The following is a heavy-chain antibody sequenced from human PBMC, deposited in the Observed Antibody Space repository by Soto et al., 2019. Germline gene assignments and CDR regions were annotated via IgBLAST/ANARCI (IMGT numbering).Heavy chain of an antibody. CDR2: ISGSGGST. Sequence: GGSLRLSCAASGFTFSSYAMSWVRQAPGKGLEWVSAISGSGGSTYYADSVKGRFTISRDNSKNTLYLQMDSLRAEDTAVYYCAKSTKDCSGGSCYSYYYYMDVWGKGTTVTVSS. CDR3: AKSTKDCSGGSCYSYYYYMDV. V-gene: IGHV3-23*01. J-gene: IGHJ6*03. CDR1: GFTFSSYA. D-gene: IGHD2-15*01.